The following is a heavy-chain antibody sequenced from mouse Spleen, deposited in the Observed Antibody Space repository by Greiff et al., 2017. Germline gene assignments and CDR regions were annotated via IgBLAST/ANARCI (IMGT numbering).Heavy chain of an antibody. Sequence: QVQLQQPGAELVKPGASVKLSCKASGYTFTSYWMQWVKQRPGQGLEWIGEIDPSDSYTNYNQKFKGKATLTVDTSSSTVYMQLSSLTSEDSAVYYCAVSTMITKWFAYWGQGTLVTVSA. V-gene: IGHV1-50*01. J-gene: IGHJ3*01. CDR1: GYTFTSYW. D-gene: IGHD2-4*01. CDR2: IDPSDSYT. CDR3: AVSTMITKWFAY.